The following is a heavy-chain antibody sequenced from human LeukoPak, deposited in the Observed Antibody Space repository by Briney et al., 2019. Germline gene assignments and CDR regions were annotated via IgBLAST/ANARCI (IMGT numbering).Heavy chain of an antibody. Sequence: GGSLRLSCAASAASGFTFSSVIMYWVRQAPGKGLEWVSAISGSGGSTYYADSVKGRFTISRDNSKNTLYLQMNSLRAEDTAVYYCAKGDAVAGRPFDYWGQGTLVTVSS. CDR2: ISGSGGST. D-gene: IGHD6-19*01. V-gene: IGHV3-23*01. CDR3: AKGDAVAGRPFDY. CDR1: GFTFSSVI. J-gene: IGHJ4*02.